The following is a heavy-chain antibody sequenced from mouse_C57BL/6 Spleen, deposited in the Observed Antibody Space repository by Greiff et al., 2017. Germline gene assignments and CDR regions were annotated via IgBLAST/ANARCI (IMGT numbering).Heavy chain of an antibody. CDR3: ARGAQARYYAMDY. J-gene: IGHJ4*01. D-gene: IGHD3-2*02. V-gene: IGHV1-64*01. CDR2: IHPNSGST. CDR1: GYTFTSYW. Sequence: VQLQQSGAELVKPGASVKLSCKASGYTFTSYWMHWVKQRPGQGLEWIGMIHPNSGSTNYNEKFKSKATLTVDKSSSTAYMQLSSLTSEDSAVYYCARGAQARYYAMDYWGQGTSVTVSS.